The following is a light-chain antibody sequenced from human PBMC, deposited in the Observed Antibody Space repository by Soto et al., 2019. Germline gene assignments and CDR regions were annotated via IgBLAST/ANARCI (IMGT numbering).Light chain of an antibody. CDR3: QQGYNTFWT. CDR2: AAT. Sequence: DIQMTQSPSSLSAFVGDSVTVTCRASQPIGTSLHWYQQKAGKAPKVLISAATKLRSGVPSRFTGGGSGTDFTLTISNLQPEDSATYYCQQGYNTFWTFGRGTKVDIK. CDR1: QPIGTS. J-gene: IGKJ1*01. V-gene: IGKV1-39*01.